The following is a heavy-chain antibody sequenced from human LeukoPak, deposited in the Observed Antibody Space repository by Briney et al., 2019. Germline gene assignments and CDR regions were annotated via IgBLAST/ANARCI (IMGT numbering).Heavy chain of an antibody. CDR1: GFTFSSYE. CDR3: ARDGGEWELSN. D-gene: IGHD1-26*01. V-gene: IGHV3-48*03. CDR2: ISSSTGSTM. Sequence: GGSLRLSCAASGFTFSSYEMNWVRQAPGKGLEWVSYISSSTGSTMYYADSVKGRFTISRDNAKNSLYLQMNSLRAEDTAVYYCARDGGEWELSNWGQGTLVTVS. J-gene: IGHJ4*02.